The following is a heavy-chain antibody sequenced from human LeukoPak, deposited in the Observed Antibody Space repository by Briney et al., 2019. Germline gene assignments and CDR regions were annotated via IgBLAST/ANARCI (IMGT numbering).Heavy chain of an antibody. CDR3: AKDRGHIAVVGTLFDY. CDR1: GFTFSSYG. CDR2: IRYDGSNK. Sequence: GSLRLSFAASGFTFSSYGMHWVRQAPGKGLEWVTFIRYDGSNKYYADSLKGRFTISRDNSNNTLYLQMNSLRAEDTAVYYCAKDRGHIAVVGTLFDYWGQGTLVTVSS. V-gene: IGHV3-30*02. D-gene: IGHD6-19*01. J-gene: IGHJ4*02.